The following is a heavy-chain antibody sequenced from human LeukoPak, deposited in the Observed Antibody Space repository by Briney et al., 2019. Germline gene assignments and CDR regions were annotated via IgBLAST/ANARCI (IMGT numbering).Heavy chain of an antibody. D-gene: IGHD3-22*01. J-gene: IGHJ4*02. V-gene: IGHV1-69*13. CDR2: IIPIFGTA. Sequence: ASVKVSCKASGGTFISYAISWVRQAPGQGLGWMGGIIPIFGTANYAQKFQGRVTITADESTSTAYMELSSLRSEDTAVYYCAGHYDSSGYYYNRPFYYFDYWGQGTLVTVSS. CDR1: GGTFISYA. CDR3: AGHYDSSGYYYNRPFYYFDY.